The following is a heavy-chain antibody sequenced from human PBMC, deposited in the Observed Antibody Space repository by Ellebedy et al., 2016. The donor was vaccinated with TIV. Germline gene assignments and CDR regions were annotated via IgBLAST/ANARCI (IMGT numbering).Heavy chain of an antibody. D-gene: IGHD3-22*01. CDR3: ARPAYYDSSGYYPVDYYYGMDV. V-gene: IGHV3-21*01. CDR1: GFTFSSYS. Sequence: GESLKISCAASGFTFSSYSMNWVRQAPGKGLEWVSSISSSSSYIYYADSVKGRFTISRDNAKNSLYLQMNSLRAEDTAVYYCARPAYYDSSGYYPVDYYYGMDVWGQGTTVTVSS. CDR2: ISSSSSYI. J-gene: IGHJ6*02.